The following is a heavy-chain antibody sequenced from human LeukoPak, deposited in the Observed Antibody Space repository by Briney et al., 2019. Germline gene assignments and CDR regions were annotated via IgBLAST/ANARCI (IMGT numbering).Heavy chain of an antibody. J-gene: IGHJ4*02. V-gene: IGHV4-34*01. CDR1: GGSFSGYY. D-gene: IGHD5-18*01. CDR3: ARGYSYGPSAGY. Sequence: SETLSLTCAVYGGSFSGYYWSWIRQPPGKGLEWIGEINHSGSTNYNPSLKSRVTISVDTSKNQFSLKLSSVTAADTAVYYCARGYSYGPSAGYRGQGTLVTVSS. CDR2: INHSGST.